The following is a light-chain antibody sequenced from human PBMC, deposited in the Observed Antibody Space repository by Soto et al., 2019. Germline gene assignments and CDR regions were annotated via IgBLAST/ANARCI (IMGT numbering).Light chain of an antibody. Sequence: EIAMTQSPATLSVSPGERATLSGRSSESVSSNVAWYQQKPGQTPKLLIYVASTRATGIPARFSRSGSGTEFTLTISSLQSEDFAVYYCQQYNVWPLTFGGGTKVEFK. CDR1: ESVSSN. CDR2: VAS. V-gene: IGKV3-15*01. J-gene: IGKJ4*01. CDR3: QQYNVWPLT.